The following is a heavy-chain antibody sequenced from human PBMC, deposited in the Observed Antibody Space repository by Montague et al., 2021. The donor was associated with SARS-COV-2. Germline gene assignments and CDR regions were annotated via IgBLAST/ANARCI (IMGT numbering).Heavy chain of an antibody. V-gene: IGHV4-59*12. Sequence: SETLSLTCTVSGGSISPYYWSWIRQSPGKGLECIGYTSYSGSTDYNPSLKSRVTISIDTSKNQFSLKLSSVTAADTAVYYCARWGEYYGSAYYYYAMDVWGQGTTVTVSS. D-gene: IGHD3-3*01. CDR3: ARWGEYYGSAYYYYAMDV. CDR1: GGSISPYY. CDR2: TSYSGST. J-gene: IGHJ6*02.